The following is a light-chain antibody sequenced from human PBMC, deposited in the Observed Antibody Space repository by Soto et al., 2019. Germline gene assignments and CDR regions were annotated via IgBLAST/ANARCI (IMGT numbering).Light chain of an antibody. CDR3: QQYRTSPPMYT. V-gene: IGKV3-20*01. J-gene: IGKJ2*01. CDR1: QCVGSGY. Sequence: EIVLTQSPGTLSLSPGERATLSCRASQCVGSGYLAWYQQKPGQAPRLLIYGASNRATGIPDRFSGSGSGTDFTLTISRLEPEDFAVYYCQQYRTSPPMYTFGQGTKVDIK. CDR2: GAS.